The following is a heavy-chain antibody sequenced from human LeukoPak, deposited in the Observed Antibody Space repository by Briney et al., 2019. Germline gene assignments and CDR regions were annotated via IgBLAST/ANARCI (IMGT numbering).Heavy chain of an antibody. D-gene: IGHD2/OR15-2a*01. CDR1: GFTFSGYS. CDR3: ARPINTWIDS. Sequence: GGSLRLSCAASGFTFSGYSMIWVRQAPGKGPEWLSYISGSSTTIYYSKSAKGRFSISRDNAKNSLYLQLNSLRDEDTAVYYCARPINTWIDSWGQGTLVTVSS. V-gene: IGHV3-48*02. J-gene: IGHJ4*02. CDR2: ISGSSTTI.